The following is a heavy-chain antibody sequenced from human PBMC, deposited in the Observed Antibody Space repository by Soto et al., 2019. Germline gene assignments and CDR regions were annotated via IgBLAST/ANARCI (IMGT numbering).Heavy chain of an antibody. CDR3: ARDPPETPSDY. CDR1: GYTFTSYG. V-gene: IGHV1-18*01. CDR2: ISAKNGDT. J-gene: IGHJ4*02. Sequence: QVQLVQSGAEVKKPGASVKVSCKASGYTFTSYGISWVRQAPGQGLEWMGWISAKNGDTNFAQKFRGRVTITTDTSTSTVYMELRSLKPDDTTVYYCARDPPETPSDYWGQGTLVTVSS.